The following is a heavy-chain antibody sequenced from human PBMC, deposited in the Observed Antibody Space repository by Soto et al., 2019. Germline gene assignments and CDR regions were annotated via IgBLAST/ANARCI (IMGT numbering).Heavy chain of an antibody. D-gene: IGHD3-10*01. Sequence: QVQLVQSGAEVKRPGASVKVSCKASGHTFTTYYIHWVRQAPGQGLELMGWINPINGGTKFAKNFQGRVTLTRDSSISTAYMELNRLTSDDTAVYYCAGVDMDGSGHLDFWGQGTLVTVSS. CDR1: GHTFTTYY. CDR3: AGVDMDGSGHLDF. CDR2: INPINGGT. J-gene: IGHJ4*02. V-gene: IGHV1-2*02.